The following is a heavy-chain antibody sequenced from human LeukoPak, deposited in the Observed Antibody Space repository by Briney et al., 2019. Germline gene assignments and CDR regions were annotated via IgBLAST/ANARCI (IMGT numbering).Heavy chain of an antibody. CDR3: ARDPNWGYDAFDI. J-gene: IGHJ3*02. CDR2: ISSLSNHI. D-gene: IGHD7-27*01. V-gene: IGHV3-21*01. Sequence: KAGGSLRLSCAASGFTFSDDFMNWVRQVPGKGLQWVSSISSLSNHIYYADSVKGRFTIFRDNAKNSLYLQMNSLRAEDTAVYYCARDPNWGYDAFDIWGQGTMVTVSS. CDR1: GFTFSDDF.